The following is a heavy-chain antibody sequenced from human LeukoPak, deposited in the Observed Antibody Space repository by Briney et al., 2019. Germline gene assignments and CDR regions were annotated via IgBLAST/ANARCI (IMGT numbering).Heavy chain of an antibody. D-gene: IGHD3-22*01. V-gene: IGHV4-34*01. Sequence: PSETLSLTCAVYGGSFSGYYWSWIRQPPGKGLEWIGEINHSGSTNYNPSLKSRVTISVDTSKNQFSLKLSSVTAADTAVYYCARAVPLYDSSGYFLAPVDYWGQGTLVTVSS. J-gene: IGHJ4*02. CDR2: INHSGST. CDR1: GGSFSGYY. CDR3: ARAVPLYDSSGYFLAPVDY.